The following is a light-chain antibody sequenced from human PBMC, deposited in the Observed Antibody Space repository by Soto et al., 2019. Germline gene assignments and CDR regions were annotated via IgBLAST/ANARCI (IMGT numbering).Light chain of an antibody. J-gene: IGKJ5*01. CDR3: QQLKSNLIT. CDR2: KAS. CDR1: QTISSW. Sequence: DIQRTQSPSTLSGSVGDRVTINCRASQTISSWLAWYPENPGKDPKLLIYKASTLKSGVPSRFSGSGSGTEFTLTISSLQPEDFATYYGQQLKSNLITFGQGTRLEI. V-gene: IGKV1-5*03.